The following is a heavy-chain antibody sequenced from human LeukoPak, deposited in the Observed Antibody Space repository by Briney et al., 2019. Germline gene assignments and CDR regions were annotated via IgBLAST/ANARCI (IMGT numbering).Heavy chain of an antibody. D-gene: IGHD3-10*02. CDR1: GFTFSSQW. Sequence: GGSLRLSCAASGFTFSSQWMTWVRQAPGKGPEWVANIGGDGIRKFYVDSVEGRFTISRDNAKNSLYLQMNSLRAEDTAVYYCAELGITMIGGVWGKGTTVTISS. V-gene: IGHV3-7*01. CDR3: AELGITMIGGV. CDR2: IGGDGIRK. J-gene: IGHJ6*04.